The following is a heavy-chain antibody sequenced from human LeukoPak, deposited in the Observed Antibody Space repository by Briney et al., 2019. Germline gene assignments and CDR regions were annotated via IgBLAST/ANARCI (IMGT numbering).Heavy chain of an antibody. D-gene: IGHD1-14*01. CDR2: ISSSSSYI. Sequence: GGSLRLSCAASGFTFSSYSMNWVRQAPGKGLEWVSSISSSSSYIYYADSVKGRFTISRDNSKNTLYLQMNSLRVEDTAVYYCAKGDGSDYFDYWGQGTLVTVSS. CDR1: GFTFSSYS. CDR3: AKGDGSDYFDY. V-gene: IGHV3-21*01. J-gene: IGHJ4*02.